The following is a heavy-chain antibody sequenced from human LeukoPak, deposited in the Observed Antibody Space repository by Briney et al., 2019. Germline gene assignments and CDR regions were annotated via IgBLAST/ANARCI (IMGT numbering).Heavy chain of an antibody. D-gene: IGHD1-26*01. J-gene: IGHJ6*03. CDR3: ARVRMGATVSDFYYYYMDV. V-gene: IGHV3-64*01. CDR1: GFTFGSYS. Sequence: GGSLRLSCAASGFTFGSYSMHWVRQAPGKGLESVSAIISNGGSTDYANSVKGRITISRDNSKNTLYLQMGSLRVEDMAVYYCARVRMGATVSDFYYYYMDVWGKGTTVTVSS. CDR2: IISNGGST.